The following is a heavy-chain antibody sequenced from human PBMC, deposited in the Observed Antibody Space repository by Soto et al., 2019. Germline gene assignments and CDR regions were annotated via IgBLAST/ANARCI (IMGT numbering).Heavy chain of an antibody. CDR2: ISSSSSTI. Sequence: PGGSLRLSCAASGFTFSSYSMNWVRQAPGNELEWVSYISSSSSTIYYADSVKGRLTISRDNDKNSLHLPMHSLRDEDTAVSYCARAPSVVVADKKAFDIWRQGTMVPVSS. J-gene: IGHJ3*02. V-gene: IGHV3-48*02. CDR3: ARAPSVVVADKKAFDI. CDR1: GFTFSSYS. D-gene: IGHD2-15*01.